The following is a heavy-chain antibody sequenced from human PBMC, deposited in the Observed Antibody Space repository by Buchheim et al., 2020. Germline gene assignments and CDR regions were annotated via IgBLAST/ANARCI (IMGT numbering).Heavy chain of an antibody. CDR3: AKTRSISSHYYYGMDV. CDR2: INTGGDST. D-gene: IGHD6-6*01. J-gene: IGHJ6*02. CDR1: GFTFSTYA. Sequence: EVQLLESGGNLVQPGGSLRLSCAASGFTFSTYAMSWVRQAPGKGPEWVSGINTGGDSTYNTDSVRGRFTISRDDSRNTLYLQMNSLRAEDTAIYFCAKTRSISSHYYYGMDVWGQGTT. V-gene: IGHV3-23*01.